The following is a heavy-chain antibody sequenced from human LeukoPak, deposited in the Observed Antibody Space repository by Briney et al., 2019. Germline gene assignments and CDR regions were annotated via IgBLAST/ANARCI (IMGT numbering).Heavy chain of an antibody. V-gene: IGHV4-30-4*08. J-gene: IGHJ3*02. CDR3: ARDCSGGSCYGAFDI. D-gene: IGHD2-15*01. CDR1: GGSVSGNGYY. Sequence: PSETLSLTCTVSGGSVSGNGYYWSWIRQPPGKGLEWIGYIYDSGSTYYNPSLKSRITISVDTSENRFSLKLSSVTATDTAVYYCARDCSGGSCYGAFDIWGQGTMVTVSS. CDR2: IYDSGST.